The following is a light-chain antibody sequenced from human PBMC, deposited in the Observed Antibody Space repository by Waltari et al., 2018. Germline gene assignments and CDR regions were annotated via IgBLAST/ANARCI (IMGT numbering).Light chain of an antibody. Sequence: NFMLTQPHSVSESPGKTVTISCTRSSGSIASNYVQGYQQRPGSSPTTVIYKDNQRPSGVPDRFYGSIDSSSNSASLTISGLKTDDEADYYCQSYDRSNQVFGGGTKLTVL. CDR2: KDN. V-gene: IGLV6-57*01. J-gene: IGLJ2*01. CDR1: SGSIASNY. CDR3: QSYDRSNQV.